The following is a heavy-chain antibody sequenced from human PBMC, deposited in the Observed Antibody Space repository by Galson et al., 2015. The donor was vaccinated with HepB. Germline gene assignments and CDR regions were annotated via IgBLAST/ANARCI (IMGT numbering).Heavy chain of an antibody. CDR3: ARGSPLGQNWFDP. V-gene: IGHV4-34*01. CDR2: MNHSGST. Sequence: ETLSLTCAAYGGSLNGYYWSWIRQPPGKGLEWIGEMNHSGSTSYNPSLKSRVTMSIETSRNQFSLKLSSVTAADTAVYYCARGSPLGQNWFDPWGQGTLVTVSS. CDR1: GGSLNGYY. J-gene: IGHJ5*02. D-gene: IGHD3-16*01.